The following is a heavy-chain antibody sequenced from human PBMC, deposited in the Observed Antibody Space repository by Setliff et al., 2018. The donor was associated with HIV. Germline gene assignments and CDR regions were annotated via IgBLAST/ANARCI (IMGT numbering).Heavy chain of an antibody. Sequence: ASVKVSCKASGYTFTRYFMHCVRQAPGQGLEWLGMINPSGGSTWYAQKFQGRVTMTRDTSISTIYMELSRLRSDDTAVYYCARDVRDGFEEWFSTLDDGMDVWGQGTTVTVSS. V-gene: IGHV1-46*01. CDR3: ARDVRDGFEEWFSTLDDGMDV. CDR2: INPSGGST. J-gene: IGHJ6*02. CDR1: GYTFTRYF. D-gene: IGHD3-3*01.